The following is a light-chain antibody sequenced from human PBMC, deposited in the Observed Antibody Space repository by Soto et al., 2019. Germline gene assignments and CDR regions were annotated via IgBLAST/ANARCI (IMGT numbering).Light chain of an antibody. Sequence: EIVLTQSPGTLSLSPGDRATLSCRASQRVDSGYLAWYQQKPGQAPRLLIYATSTRASGVPDRFSGSGSGTDFILTITRLEPEDFAVYYCQQYSSTPLFTFGPGTKVHIK. J-gene: IGKJ3*01. CDR1: QRVDSGY. CDR2: ATS. V-gene: IGKV3-20*01. CDR3: QQYSSTPLFT.